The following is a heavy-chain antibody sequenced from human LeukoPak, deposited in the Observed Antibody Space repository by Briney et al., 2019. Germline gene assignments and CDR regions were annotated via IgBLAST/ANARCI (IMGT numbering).Heavy chain of an antibody. CDR1: GFTFGDYP. CDR2: ISADGGSS. V-gene: IGHV3-43*02. D-gene: IGHD1-26*01. CDR3: AKDMGGSGRNWASNWFDP. J-gene: IGHJ5*02. Sequence: GGSLRLSCAASGFTFGDYPMHWIRQTPGQGLEWVSLISADGGSSFQAGSVRGRFTISRDNSKNSLYLQMNSLRSEDTALYYCAKDMGGSGRNWASNWFDPWGQGTLVTVSS.